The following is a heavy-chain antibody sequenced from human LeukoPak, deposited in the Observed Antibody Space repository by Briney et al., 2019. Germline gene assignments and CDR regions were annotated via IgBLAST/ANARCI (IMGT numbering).Heavy chain of an antibody. CDR1: GYTFTGYY. CDR3: ARAYYDSSGYYHLDY. CDR2: IIPIFGTA. D-gene: IGHD3-22*01. Sequence: VASVKVSCKASGYTFTGYYMHWVRQAPGQGLEWMGGIIPIFGTANYAQKFQGRVTITADESTSTAYMELSSLRSEDTAVYYCARAYYDSSGYYHLDYWGQGTLVTVSS. V-gene: IGHV1-69*13. J-gene: IGHJ4*02.